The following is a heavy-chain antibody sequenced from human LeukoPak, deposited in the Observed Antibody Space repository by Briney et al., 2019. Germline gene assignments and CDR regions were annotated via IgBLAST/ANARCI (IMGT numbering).Heavy chain of an antibody. Sequence: SETLSLTCTVSGGSISSYYWSWIRQPPGKGLEWIGEINHSGSTNYNPSLKSRVTISVDASKNQFSLKLSSVTAADTAVYYCARGVIYTTDFDYWGQGTLVTVSS. V-gene: IGHV4-34*01. CDR3: ARGVIYTTDFDY. CDR1: GGSISSYY. CDR2: INHSGST. D-gene: IGHD1-1*01. J-gene: IGHJ4*02.